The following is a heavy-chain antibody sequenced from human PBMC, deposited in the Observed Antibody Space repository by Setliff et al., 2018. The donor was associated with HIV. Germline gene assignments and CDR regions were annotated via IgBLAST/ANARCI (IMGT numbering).Heavy chain of an antibody. CDR1: GGSSSGYY. CDR2: INHSGST. V-gene: IGHV4-34*01. D-gene: IGHD3-10*01. J-gene: IGHJ6*02. CDR3: ARGGRRRGFYYFGLDV. Sequence: KPSETLSLTCDVYGGSSSGYYWSWIRQSPGKGLEWIGEINHSGSTNYNPSLNSRVAISVDTSKNQLSLKVSSVTAADTAVYFCARGGRRRGFYYFGLDVWGQGTTVTVSS.